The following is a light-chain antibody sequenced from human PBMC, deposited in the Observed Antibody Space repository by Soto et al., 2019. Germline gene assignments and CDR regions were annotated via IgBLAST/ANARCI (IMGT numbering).Light chain of an antibody. Sequence: QSVLTQPPSASGSPGQSVTISCTGTSSDVGGYNYVSWYQQHPGKAPKLMIYEVSKRPSGVPDRFSGSKSGNTASLTVSGLQAEDEADYYCSSYAGRNNYVSGTGTKDTVL. CDR3: SSYAGRNNYV. V-gene: IGLV2-8*01. CDR2: EVS. CDR1: SSDVGGYNY. J-gene: IGLJ1*01.